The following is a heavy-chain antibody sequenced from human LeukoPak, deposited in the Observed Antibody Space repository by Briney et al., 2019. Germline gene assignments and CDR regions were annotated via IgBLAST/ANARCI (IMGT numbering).Heavy chain of an antibody. J-gene: IGHJ4*02. Sequence: LSGGSLRLSCAASGFTFSNYAMSWVRQAPGKGLEWVSAITCSGGNTYYADSVKGRFTISRDNSKNTVFLQMNSLRAEDTAVYYCAKWGDYDVLTGYYVSDYWGQGTLVTVSS. CDR3: AKWGDYDVLTGYYVSDY. D-gene: IGHD3-9*01. V-gene: IGHV3-23*01. CDR2: ITCSGGNT. CDR1: GFTFSNYA.